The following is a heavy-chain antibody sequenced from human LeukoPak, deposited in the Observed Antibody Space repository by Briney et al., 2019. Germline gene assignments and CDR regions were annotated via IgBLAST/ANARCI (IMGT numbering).Heavy chain of an antibody. CDR2: ISSSSYI. D-gene: IGHD3-22*01. V-gene: IGHV3-21*01. Sequence: GGSLRLSCAASGFTFSSYSMNWVRQAPGKGLEWVSSISSSSYIYYADSVKGRFTISRDNAKNSLYLQMNSLRAEDTAVYYCAREKGYYYDSSGPFDYWGQGTLVTVSS. CDR3: AREKGYYYDSSGPFDY. CDR1: GFTFSSYS. J-gene: IGHJ4*02.